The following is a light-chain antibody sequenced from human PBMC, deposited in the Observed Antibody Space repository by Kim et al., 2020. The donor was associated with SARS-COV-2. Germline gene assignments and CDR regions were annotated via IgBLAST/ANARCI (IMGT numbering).Light chain of an antibody. CDR2: RNK. J-gene: IGLJ1*01. Sequence: QRVTISSSVSISNLASNFGSGCRQLPGPDPKLLISRNKQRPSGVPDRFAGSKSGTSASLAISGVRSEDEADYYCASWDDSLSVPYVFGTGTKVTVL. V-gene: IGLV1-47*01. CDR3: ASWDDSLSVPYV. CDR1: ISNLASNF.